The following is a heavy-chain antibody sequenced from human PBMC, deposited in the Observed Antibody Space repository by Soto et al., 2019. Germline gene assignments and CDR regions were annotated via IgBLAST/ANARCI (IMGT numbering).Heavy chain of an antibody. CDR1: GFTFSSYG. V-gene: IGHV3-30*18. J-gene: IGHJ4*02. D-gene: IGHD6-19*01. CDR2: ISYDGSNK. CDR3: ANLAVAGYFDY. Sequence: QVQLVESGGGVVQPGRSLRLSCAASGFTFSSYGMHWVRQAPGKGLEWVAVISYDGSNKYYADSVKGRFTISRDNSKNTLYLQMNSLRAEATAVYYCANLAVAGYFDYWGQGTLVTVSS.